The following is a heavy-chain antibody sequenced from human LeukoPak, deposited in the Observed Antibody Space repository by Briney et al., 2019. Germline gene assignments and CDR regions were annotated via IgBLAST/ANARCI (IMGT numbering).Heavy chain of an antibody. CDR1: GGSISSGGYY. J-gene: IGHJ5*02. CDR3: ARVSVVVVAANNWFDP. CDR2: INHSGST. Sequence: PSETLSLTCAVSGGSISSGGYYWSWIRQPPGKGLEWIGEINHSGSTNYNPSLKSRVTISVDTSKNQFSLKLSSVTAADTAVYYCARVSVVVVAANNWFDPWGQGTLVTVSS. V-gene: IGHV4-34*01. D-gene: IGHD2-15*01.